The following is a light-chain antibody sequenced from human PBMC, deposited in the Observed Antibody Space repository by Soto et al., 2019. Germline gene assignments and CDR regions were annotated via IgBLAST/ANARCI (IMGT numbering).Light chain of an antibody. V-gene: IGKV3-11*01. J-gene: IGKJ5*01. Sequence: VLTQSPVTLSLSPGERATLSCRASQSVYNYLAWYQQKPGQAPRVLIYDVSKRATGIPARFSGSGSGTDFTLPISSLEPEDFAVYFCQQRGNWPITFGQGTRLE. CDR2: DVS. CDR1: QSVYNY. CDR3: QQRGNWPIT.